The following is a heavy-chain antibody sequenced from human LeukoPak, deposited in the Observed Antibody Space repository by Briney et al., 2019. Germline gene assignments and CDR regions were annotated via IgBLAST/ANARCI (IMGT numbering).Heavy chain of an antibody. Sequence: PGGSLRLSCAAPGFTFSDYYMSWIRQAPGKGLEWVSYISSSGSTIYYADSVKGRFTISRDNAKNSLYLQMNSLRAEDTAVYYCATSLLWFGELSSLDYWGQGTLVTVSS. CDR3: ATSLLWFGELSSLDY. CDR1: GFTFSDYY. D-gene: IGHD3-10*01. CDR2: ISSSGSTI. V-gene: IGHV3-11*01. J-gene: IGHJ4*02.